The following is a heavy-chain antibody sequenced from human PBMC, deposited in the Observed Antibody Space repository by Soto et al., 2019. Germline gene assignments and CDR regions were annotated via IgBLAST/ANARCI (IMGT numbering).Heavy chain of an antibody. Sequence: PVGSLRLSCAASGLTFSKYWMHWVRQAPGKGPMWVSRISGVGSSTDYADSVKGRFTVSRDNAKNTLYLQMNSLRAEDTAVYYCATLIPPAAHWGQGTLVTVSS. CDR1: GLTFSKYW. V-gene: IGHV3-74*01. J-gene: IGHJ4*02. CDR3: ATLIPPAAH. CDR2: ISGVGSST. D-gene: IGHD2-2*02.